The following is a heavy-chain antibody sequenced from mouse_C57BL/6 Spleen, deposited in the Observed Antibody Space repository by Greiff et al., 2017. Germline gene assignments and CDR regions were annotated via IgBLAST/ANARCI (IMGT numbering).Heavy chain of an antibody. J-gene: IGHJ3*01. Sequence: EVKLMESGPGLVKPSQSLSLTCSVTGYSITSGYYWNWIRQFPGNKLEWMGYISYDGSNNYNPSLKNRISITRDTSKNQFFLKLNSVTTEDTATYYCARDEGPAYWGQGTLVTVSA. CDR1: GYSITSGYY. CDR2: ISYDGSN. CDR3: ARDEGPAY. V-gene: IGHV3-6*01.